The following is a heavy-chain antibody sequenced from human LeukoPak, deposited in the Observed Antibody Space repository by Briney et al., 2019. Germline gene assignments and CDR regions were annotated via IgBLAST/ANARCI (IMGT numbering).Heavy chain of an antibody. CDR3: ARPLSNGYFHDSGGYYPYAMDV. V-gene: IGHV3-30*03. CDR1: GFTFSSYG. Sequence: PGASLRLSCAASGFTFSSYGMHWVRQAPGKGLEWVAVISYDGSNKYYADSVKGRFAISRDNSKNTLYLQMNSLRGYDSAVYYCARPLSNGYFHDSGGYYPYAMDVWGQGTTVTVSS. CDR2: ISYDGSNK. J-gene: IGHJ6*02. D-gene: IGHD3-22*01.